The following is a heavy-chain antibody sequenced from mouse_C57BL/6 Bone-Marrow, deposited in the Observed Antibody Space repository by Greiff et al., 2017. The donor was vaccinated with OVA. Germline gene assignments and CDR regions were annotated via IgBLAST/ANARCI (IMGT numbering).Heavy chain of an antibody. V-gene: IGHV1-50*01. CDR1: GYTFTSYW. D-gene: IGHD1-1*01. Sequence: QVQLQQPGAELVKPGASVKLSCKASGYTFTSYWMQWVKQRPGQGLEWIGEIDPSDSYTNYNQKFKGKATLTVDTSSSTAYMQLSRLTSEDSAVYYCARSCTYYAPDYWGQGTTLTVSS. CDR2: IDPSDSYT. J-gene: IGHJ2*01. CDR3: ARSCTYYAPDY.